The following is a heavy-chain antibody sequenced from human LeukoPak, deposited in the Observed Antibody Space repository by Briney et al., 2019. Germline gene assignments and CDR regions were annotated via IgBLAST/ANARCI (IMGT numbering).Heavy chain of an antibody. Sequence: GGSLRLSCAVSGFTLSSYSMKWVRQAPGKGRGWVAYISSSSSNIYYGDSVKGRFTISRDKAKNSLYPQINSLTAEHTAVYYCARVDRITTGDYSGQGTLVTVSS. D-gene: IGHD3-22*01. CDR1: GFTLSSYS. V-gene: IGHV3-48*01. J-gene: IGHJ4*02. CDR3: ARVDRITTGDY. CDR2: ISSSSSNI.